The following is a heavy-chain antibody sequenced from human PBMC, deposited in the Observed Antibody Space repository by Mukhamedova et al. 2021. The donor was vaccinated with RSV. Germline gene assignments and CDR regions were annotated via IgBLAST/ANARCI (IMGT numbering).Heavy chain of an antibody. V-gene: IGHV3-49*02. D-gene: IGHD3-10*01. CDR2: IRSKAYGGTT. J-gene: IGHJ4*02. CDR3: TRRVRGVNIRDY. Sequence: VRQAPGKGLEWVGFIRSKAYGGTTEYAASVKGRFTISRDDSKSIAYLQMNSLKTEDTAVYYCTRRVRGVNIRDYWGQGTLVTVS.